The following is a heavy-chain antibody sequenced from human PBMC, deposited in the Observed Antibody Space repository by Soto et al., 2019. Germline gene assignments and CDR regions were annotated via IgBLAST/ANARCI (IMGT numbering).Heavy chain of an antibody. CDR2: IYPGDSDT. CDR3: ARPLSYDFWSGSFV. CDR1: GYKVITYW. V-gene: IGHV5-51*01. J-gene: IGHJ6*02. D-gene: IGHD3-3*01. Sequence: PGESLKISCEGSGYKVITYWIGWVRQMPGKGLEWMGIIYPGDSDTRYSPSFQGQVTISADKSISTAYPQWSSLKASDTAIYYCARPLSYDFWSGSFVWGQGTTVTVSS.